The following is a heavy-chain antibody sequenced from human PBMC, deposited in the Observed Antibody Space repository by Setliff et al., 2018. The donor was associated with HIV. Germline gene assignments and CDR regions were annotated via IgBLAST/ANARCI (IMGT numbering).Heavy chain of an antibody. D-gene: IGHD3-3*01. CDR3: AADNYNCNSFDS. Sequence: ASVKVSCKASGYIFTDYYIHWVRQAPGQGLEWMGWINPNGGYTNYAQKFLVWVTVTQDTSFTTAYLELSRLGADDTAVYYCAADNYNCNSFDSWGQGSLFTVSS. CDR2: INPNGGYT. J-gene: IGHJ4*02. CDR1: GYIFTDYY. V-gene: IGHV1-2*04.